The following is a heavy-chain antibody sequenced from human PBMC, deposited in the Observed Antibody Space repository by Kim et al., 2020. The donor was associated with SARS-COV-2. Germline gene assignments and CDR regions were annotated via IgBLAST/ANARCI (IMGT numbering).Heavy chain of an antibody. CDR2: ISYDGSNK. V-gene: IGHV3-30*18. D-gene: IGHD3-10*01. CDR3: AKDKWIDPFMVRGDGFDY. Sequence: GGSLRLSCAASGFTFSSYGMHWVRQAPGKGLEWVAVISYDGSNKYYADSVKGRFTISRDNSKNTLYLQMNSLRAEDTAVYYCAKDKWIDPFMVRGDGFDYWGQGTLVTVSS. J-gene: IGHJ4*02. CDR1: GFTFSSYG.